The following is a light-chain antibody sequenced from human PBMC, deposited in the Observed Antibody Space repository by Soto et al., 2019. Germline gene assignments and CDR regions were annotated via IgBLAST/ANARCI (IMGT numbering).Light chain of an antibody. CDR2: AAT. V-gene: IGKV1-6*02. CDR1: QGIGND. J-gene: IGKJ4*01. Sequence: AIQMAQSPSSLSASVGDRVTITCRASQGIGNDVGWYQQKPGKAPKLLLYAATTLQSGVPSRFSGTRSGTDFTLTISSLQPEDFATYYCLQDHNYPLTFGGGTTLEIK. CDR3: LQDHNYPLT.